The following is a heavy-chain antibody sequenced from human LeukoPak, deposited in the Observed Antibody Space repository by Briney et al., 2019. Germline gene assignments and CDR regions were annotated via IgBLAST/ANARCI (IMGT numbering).Heavy chain of an antibody. Sequence: PSETLSLTCTVSGGSISSSSYYWGWIRQPPGKGLEWIGSIYYSGSTYYNPSLKSRVTISVDTSKNQFSLKLSSVTAADTAVYYCARIHIVVVTAIDYWGQGTLVTVSS. CDR2: IYYSGST. D-gene: IGHD2-21*02. CDR1: GGSISSSSYY. J-gene: IGHJ4*02. V-gene: IGHV4-39*01. CDR3: ARIHIVVVTAIDY.